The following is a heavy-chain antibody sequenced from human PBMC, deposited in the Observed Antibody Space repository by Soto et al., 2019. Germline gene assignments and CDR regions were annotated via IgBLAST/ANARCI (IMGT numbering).Heavy chain of an antibody. CDR1: GFTVSSNY. J-gene: IGHJ4*02. CDR2: IYSGGST. D-gene: IGHD2-15*01. Sequence: GGSLRLSCAASGFTVSSNYMSWVRQAPGKGLEWVSVIYSGGSTYYADSVKGRFTISRDNSKNTLYLQMNSLRAEDTAVYYCARSTGGTLLASYWGQGTLVTVSS. CDR3: ARSTGGTLLASY. V-gene: IGHV3-53*01.